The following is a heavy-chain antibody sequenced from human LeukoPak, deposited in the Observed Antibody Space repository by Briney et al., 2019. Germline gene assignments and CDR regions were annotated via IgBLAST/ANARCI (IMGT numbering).Heavy chain of an antibody. Sequence: EASVKVSCKVSGSTLTEFSMHWARQAPGKGLEWMGGYGPEDGVTIYAQNFQGRVTMTDDSSTDTVYMDLSSLRSEDTAMYYCATDNFEYWGQGTQVTVSS. J-gene: IGHJ4*02. V-gene: IGHV1-24*01. CDR2: YGPEDGVT. CDR1: GSTLTEFS. CDR3: ATDNFEY.